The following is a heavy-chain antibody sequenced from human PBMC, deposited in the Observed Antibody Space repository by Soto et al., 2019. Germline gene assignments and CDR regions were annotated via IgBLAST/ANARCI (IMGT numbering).Heavy chain of an antibody. CDR3: ARELYYYDSSGYYPLEN. Sequence: QVQLVESGGGVVQPGKSLRLSCAASRFTFSNYGMHGVRQAPGKGLEWVALISADGTKKYYADSVKGRFTISRDNSKNTLYLQMNSLRAEDTSVYFCARELYYYDSSGYYPLENWCQGTLVPVSS. J-gene: IGHJ4*02. CDR2: ISADGTKK. V-gene: IGHV3-30*03. D-gene: IGHD3-22*01. CDR1: RFTFSNYG.